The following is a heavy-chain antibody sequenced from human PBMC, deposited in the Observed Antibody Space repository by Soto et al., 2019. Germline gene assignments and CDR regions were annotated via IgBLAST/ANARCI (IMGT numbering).Heavy chain of an antibody. J-gene: IGHJ4*02. V-gene: IGHV4-39*01. D-gene: IGHD3-3*01. CDR1: GASIINGGYY. CDR3: TRHAPYDGFDY. CDR2: MLYTGNT. Sequence: QVQLQESGPRLMKPSETLSLTCSVSGASIINGGYYWAWIRQSPGESLEWIGSMLYTGNTFYKPSLRSRVTISADTSKNQFSLRLDSVTATDSAIYYCTRHAPYDGFDYWGQETLLSVSS.